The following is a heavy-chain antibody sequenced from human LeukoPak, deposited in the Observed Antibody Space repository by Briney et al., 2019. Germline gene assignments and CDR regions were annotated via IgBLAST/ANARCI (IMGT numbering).Heavy chain of an antibody. CDR3: AGGRNNYYDSSGYGGPSDY. D-gene: IGHD3-22*01. J-gene: IGHJ4*02. CDR1: GGSISSYY. CDR2: IYYSGST. V-gene: IGHV4-59*01. Sequence: SETLSLTCTVSGGSISSYYWSWIRQPPGKGLEWIGYIYYSGSTNYNPSLKSRVTISVDTSKNQFSLKLSSVTAADTAVYYCAGGRNNYYDSSGYGGPSDYWGQGTLVTVSP.